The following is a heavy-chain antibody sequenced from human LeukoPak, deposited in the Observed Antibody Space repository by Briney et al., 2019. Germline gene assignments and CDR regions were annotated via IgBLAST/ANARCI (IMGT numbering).Heavy chain of an antibody. D-gene: IGHD3-10*01. CDR1: GGSFSGYY. CDR2: INHSGST. CDR3: ARGVAEEDGAPSFDY. J-gene: IGHJ4*02. Sequence: SETLSLTCAVYGGSFSGYYWSWLRQPPGKGLEWIGEINHSGSTNYNPSLKSRVTISVDTSKNQFSLKLSSVTAADTAVYYCARGVAEEDGAPSFDYWGQGTLVTVSS. V-gene: IGHV4-34*01.